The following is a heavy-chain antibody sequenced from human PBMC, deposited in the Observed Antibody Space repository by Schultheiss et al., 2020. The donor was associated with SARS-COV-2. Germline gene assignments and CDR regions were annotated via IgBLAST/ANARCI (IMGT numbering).Heavy chain of an antibody. D-gene: IGHD3-22*01. V-gene: IGHV4-38-2*02. CDR1: GYSISSGYY. J-gene: IGHJ4*02. CDR2: IYHSGST. CDR3: ARDLSPYYYDSSGYLRSYFDY. Sequence: SETLSLTCTVSGYSISSGYYWGWIRQPPGKGLEWIGSIYHSGSTYYNPSLKSRVTISVDTSKNQFSLKLSSVTAADTAVYYCARDLSPYYYDSSGYLRSYFDYWGQGTLVTVSS.